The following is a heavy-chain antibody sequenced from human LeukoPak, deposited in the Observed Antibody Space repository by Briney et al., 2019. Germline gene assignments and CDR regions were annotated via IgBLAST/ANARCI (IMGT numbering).Heavy chain of an antibody. J-gene: IGHJ6*03. V-gene: IGHV3-21*01. D-gene: IGHD3-3*01. CDR3: ARETYYDFWSGYYKEYYYYMDV. CDR1: GFTFSSYS. Sequence: GGSLRLSCAASGFTFSSYSMNWVRQAPGKGLEWVSSISSSSSYIYYADSVKGRFTISRDNAKNSLYLQMNSLRAEDTAVYYCARETYYDFWSGYYKEYYYYMDVWGKGTTVTVS. CDR2: ISSSSSYI.